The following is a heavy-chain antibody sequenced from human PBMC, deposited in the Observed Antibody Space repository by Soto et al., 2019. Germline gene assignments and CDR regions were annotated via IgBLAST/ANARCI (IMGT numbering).Heavy chain of an antibody. CDR1: GYSFTSYW. J-gene: IGHJ6*02. CDR2: IDPSDSYT. D-gene: IGHD3-16*01. V-gene: IGHV5-10-1*01. Sequence: GESLKISCKGSGYSFTSYWISWVRQMPGKGLEWMGRIDPSDSYTNYSPSFQGHVTISADKSISTAYLQWNSLKASDTAMYYCATRVHRDYPGKSYYAMDVWGQGNPITVSS. CDR3: ATRVHRDYPGKSYYAMDV.